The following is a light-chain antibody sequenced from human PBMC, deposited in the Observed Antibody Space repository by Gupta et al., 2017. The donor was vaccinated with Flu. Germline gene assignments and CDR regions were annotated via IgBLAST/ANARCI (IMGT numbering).Light chain of an antibody. J-gene: IGLJ3*02. V-gene: IGLV2-14*01. CDR2: EVT. CDR3: ASYTTTSTWL. CDR1: SSDVGGYSY. Sequence: QSTLTQPASVSGSPGQSITISCTGTSSDVGGYSYVSWYQQHPGKAPKLMIYEVTDRPSGISNRFSGSKSGNMASLTISGLQAEDEADYFCASYTTTSTWLFGGGTKLTVL.